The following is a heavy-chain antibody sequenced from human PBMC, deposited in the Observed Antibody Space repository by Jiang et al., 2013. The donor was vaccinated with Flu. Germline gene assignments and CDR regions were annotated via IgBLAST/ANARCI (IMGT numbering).Heavy chain of an antibody. CDR1: GGSISSSSYY. CDR3: ARDQGSGWYGDFDY. Sequence: SGGSISSSSYYWGWIRQPPGKGLEWIGSIYYSGSTYYNPSLKSRVTISVDTSKNQFSLKLSSVTAADTAVYYCARDQGSGWYGDFDYWGQGTLVTVSS. V-gene: IGHV4-39*07. CDR2: IYYSGST. J-gene: IGHJ4*02. D-gene: IGHD6-19*01.